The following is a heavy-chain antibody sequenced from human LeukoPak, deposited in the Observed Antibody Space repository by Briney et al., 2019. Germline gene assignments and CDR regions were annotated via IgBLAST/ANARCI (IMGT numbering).Heavy chain of an antibody. D-gene: IGHD6-13*01. CDR1: GYTFTSYY. Sequence: GASVKVSCKASGYTFTSYYMHWVRQAPGQGLEWMGIINPSGGSTSYVQKFQGRVTMTRDTSTSTVYMELSSLRSEDTAVYYCASPRLWSSSWYGLDYWGQGTLVTVSS. CDR3: ASPRLWSSSWYGLDY. J-gene: IGHJ4*02. V-gene: IGHV1-46*01. CDR2: INPSGGST.